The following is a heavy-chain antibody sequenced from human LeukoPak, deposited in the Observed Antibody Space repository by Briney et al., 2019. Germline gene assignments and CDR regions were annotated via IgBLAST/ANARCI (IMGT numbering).Heavy chain of an antibody. Sequence: ASVKVSCKASGYTFTGYYMRWVRQAPGQGLEWMGWINPNSGGTNYAQKFQGRVTMTRDTSISTAYMELSRLRSDDTAVYYCARLTGSYYYYYMDVWGKGTTVTVSS. CDR2: INPNSGGT. CDR1: GYTFTGYY. D-gene: IGHD1-1*01. CDR3: ARLTGSYYYYYMDV. V-gene: IGHV1-2*02. J-gene: IGHJ6*03.